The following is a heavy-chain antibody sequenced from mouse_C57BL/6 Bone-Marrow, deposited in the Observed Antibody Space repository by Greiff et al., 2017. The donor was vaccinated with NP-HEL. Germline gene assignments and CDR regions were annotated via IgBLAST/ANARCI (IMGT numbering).Heavy chain of an antibody. V-gene: IGHV14-4*01. D-gene: IGHD2-4*01. J-gene: IGHJ2*01. CDR2: IDPENGDT. Sequence: EVQLQQSGAELVRPGASVKLSCTASGFTITDDYMHWVKQRPEQGLEWIGWIDPENGDTDYASKFQGKATLTADTSSNTAYLQLSSLTSEDTAFYYCTTGWGYDCVGDYWGKGTTLTVSS. CDR1: GFTITDDY. CDR3: TTGWGYDCVGDY.